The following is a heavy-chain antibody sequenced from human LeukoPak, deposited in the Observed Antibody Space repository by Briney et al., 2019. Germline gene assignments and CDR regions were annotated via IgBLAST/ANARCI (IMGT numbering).Heavy chain of an antibody. CDR1: GFAFPNYA. Sequence: GGSLRLSCAASGFAFPNYAMSWVRQARGKGLEWVSAISGSGSNTYYADPVKGRFTISRDNSKNTLYLQMNSLRAEDTAVYSCAKDRWYYGSGSYVDAFDMWGQGTMVTVSS. V-gene: IGHV3-23*01. J-gene: IGHJ3*02. CDR3: AKDRWYYGSGSYVDAFDM. CDR2: ISGSGSNT. D-gene: IGHD3-10*01.